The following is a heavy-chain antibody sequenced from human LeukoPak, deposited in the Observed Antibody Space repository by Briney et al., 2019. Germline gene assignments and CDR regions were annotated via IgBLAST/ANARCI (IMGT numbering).Heavy chain of an antibody. CDR2: IRSKANSYAT. CDR1: GFTFSGPA. J-gene: IGHJ4*02. CDR3: TRHLAAPDSDY. Sequence: PGGSLRLSCAASGFTFSGPAMHWVRQASGKGLEWVGRIRSKANSYATAYAASVKGRFTISRDDSKNTAYLQMNSLKTEDTAVYYCTRHLAAPDSDYWGQGTLVTVSS. D-gene: IGHD6-6*01. V-gene: IGHV3-73*01.